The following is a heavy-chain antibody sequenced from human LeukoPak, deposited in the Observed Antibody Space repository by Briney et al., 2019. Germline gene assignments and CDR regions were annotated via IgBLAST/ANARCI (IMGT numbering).Heavy chain of an antibody. CDR3: ARDYYGSGNNWFDP. Sequence: GASVKVSCKASGYTFTGYYLHWVRQAPGQGLEWMGWINPDSGGTDYAQKFQGRVTMTRDTSISTAYMELSRLTSDDTAVYYCARDYYGSGNNWFDPWGQGTLATVSS. CDR2: INPDSGGT. V-gene: IGHV1-2*02. D-gene: IGHD3-10*01. J-gene: IGHJ5*02. CDR1: GYTFTGYY.